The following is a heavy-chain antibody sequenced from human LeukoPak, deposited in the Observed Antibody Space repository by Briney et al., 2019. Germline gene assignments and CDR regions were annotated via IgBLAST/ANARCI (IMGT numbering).Heavy chain of an antibody. CDR1: GGSISSSSYY. V-gene: IGHV4-39*01. Sequence: SETLSLTCTVSGGSISSSSYYWGWIRQPPGKGLEWIGSIYYSGSTYYNPSLKSRVTISVDTSKNQFSLKLSSVTAADTAVYYCASSKPHITIFGVGVEAFDIWGQGTMVTVSS. CDR3: ASSKPHITIFGVGVEAFDI. D-gene: IGHD3-3*01. CDR2: IYYSGST. J-gene: IGHJ3*02.